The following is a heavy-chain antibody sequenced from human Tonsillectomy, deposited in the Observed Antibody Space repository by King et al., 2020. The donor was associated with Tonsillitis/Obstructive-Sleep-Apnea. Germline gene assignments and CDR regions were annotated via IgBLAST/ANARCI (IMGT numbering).Heavy chain of an antibody. CDR1: GGSFSGYY. CDR3: ASTDYYDSSGLKNWFDP. D-gene: IGHD3-22*01. V-gene: IGHV4-34*01. J-gene: IGHJ5*02. CDR2: INHSGST. Sequence: VQLQQWGAGLLNPSETLSLTCAVYGGSFSGYYWSWIRQPPGKGLEWIGEINHSGSTNYNPSLKSRVTISVDTSKNQFSLKLSSVTAADTAVYYCASTDYYDSSGLKNWFDPWGQGTLVTVSS.